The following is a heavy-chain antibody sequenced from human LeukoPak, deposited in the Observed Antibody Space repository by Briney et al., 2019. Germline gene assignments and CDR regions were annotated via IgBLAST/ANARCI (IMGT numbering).Heavy chain of an antibody. Sequence: GGSLRLSCAASGFAFTNYWMHWVRQAPGKGPVWVSRLNSDGNITTYADSVRGRFTIPRDNAKNALYLQMNSLRAEDTAVYYCARDKGYGSGSCDYWGQGTLVTVSS. J-gene: IGHJ4*02. CDR3: ARDKGYGSGSCDY. V-gene: IGHV3-74*01. D-gene: IGHD3-10*01. CDR1: GFAFTNYW. CDR2: LNSDGNIT.